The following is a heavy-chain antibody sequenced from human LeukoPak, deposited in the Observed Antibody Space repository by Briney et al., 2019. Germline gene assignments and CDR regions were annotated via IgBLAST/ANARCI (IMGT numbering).Heavy chain of an antibody. Sequence: SETLSLTCAVSGYFISSGYYWSWIRQPPGKGLEWIGEINHSGSTNYNPSLKSRVTISVDTSKNQFSLKLSSVTAADTAVYYCARGRGYSGYDIDYYYYYMDVWGKGTTVTVSS. CDR1: GYFISSGYY. CDR3: ARGRGYSGYDIDYYYYYMDV. D-gene: IGHD5-12*01. V-gene: IGHV4-34*01. J-gene: IGHJ6*03. CDR2: INHSGST.